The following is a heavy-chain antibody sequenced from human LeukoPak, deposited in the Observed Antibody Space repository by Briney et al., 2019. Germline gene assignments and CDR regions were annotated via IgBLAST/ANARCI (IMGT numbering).Heavy chain of an antibody. V-gene: IGHV3-15*07. CDR2: IKPKTDGETT. D-gene: IGHD2-21*01. CDR1: VFVFNNAY. CDR3: ITPLPYSAQ. J-gene: IGHJ4*02. Sequence: GGSMKLSCAASVFVFNNAYINWVRHAPWKGLEWVGRIKPKTDGETTEYAAPVKDRFSISRDDSKSMMYLQMNSLKTEDTAVYYCITPLPYSAQGGQGTLVTVSS.